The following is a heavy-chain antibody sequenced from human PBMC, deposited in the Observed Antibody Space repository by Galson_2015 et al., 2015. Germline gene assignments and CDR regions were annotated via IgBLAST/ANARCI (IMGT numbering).Heavy chain of an antibody. CDR1: GFSFSSYA. V-gene: IGHV3-23*01. J-gene: IGHJ4*02. Sequence: SLRLSCAASGFSFSSYAMSWVRQAPGKGLEWVSLTTASGGSTYYADSVKGRFTISRDNSKNTLYLQMNSLRAEDTAIYYCAKVSTSHAFAYWGQGTLVTVSS. D-gene: IGHD2/OR15-2a*01. CDR2: TTASGGST. CDR3: AKVSTSHAFAY.